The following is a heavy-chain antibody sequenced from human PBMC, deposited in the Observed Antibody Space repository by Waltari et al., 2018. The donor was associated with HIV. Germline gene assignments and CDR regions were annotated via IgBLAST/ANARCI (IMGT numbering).Heavy chain of an antibody. V-gene: IGHV4-34*01. CDR2: INHSGSI. J-gene: IGHJ6*02. CDR1: GGSFSGYY. Sequence: QVRLQQRGAGLLKPSETLSLSCAAYGGSFSGYYWSWIRQSPGKELECIGEINHSGSINYNPSLKMRVIISVDRYKNQFSLKLTSVTAADTAVYYCARGSWGSGMDVWGLGTTVIVSS. D-gene: IGHD7-27*01. CDR3: ARGSWGSGMDV.